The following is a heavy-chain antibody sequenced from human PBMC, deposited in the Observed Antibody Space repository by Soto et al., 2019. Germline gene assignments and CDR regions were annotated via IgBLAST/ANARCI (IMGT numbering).Heavy chain of an antibody. J-gene: IGHJ5*02. D-gene: IGHD3-16*01. V-gene: IGHV3-30-3*01. Sequence: GVSLRLSCAASGFTFSSYAMHWVRQAPGKGLAWVAVISYDGSNKYYADSVKGRFTISRDNSKNTLYLQMNSLRAEDTAVYYCARERRESYSGGVYNWFDPWGQGTLVTVSS. CDR2: ISYDGSNK. CDR3: ARERRESYSGGVYNWFDP. CDR1: GFTFSSYA.